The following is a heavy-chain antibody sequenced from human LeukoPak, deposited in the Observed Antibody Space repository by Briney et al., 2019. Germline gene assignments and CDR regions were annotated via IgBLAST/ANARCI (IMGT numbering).Heavy chain of an antibody. D-gene: IGHD5-18*01. CDR3: ARSGFSYADD. CDR1: GGSISSYY. Sequence: PSETLSLTCTVSGGSISSYYWSWIRQPPGKGLEWIGYIYYSGSTNYNPSLKSRVSISVDTSKNQFSLKLSSVTAADTAVYYCARSGFSYADDWGQGILVTVSS. V-gene: IGHV4-59*01. CDR2: IYYSGST. J-gene: IGHJ4*02.